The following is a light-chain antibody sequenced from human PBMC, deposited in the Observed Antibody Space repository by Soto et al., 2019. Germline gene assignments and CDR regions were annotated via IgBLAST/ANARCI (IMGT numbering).Light chain of an antibody. V-gene: IGKV3-20*01. CDR1: QSVSSSY. CDR2: GAS. Sequence: ESVLTQSPGTLSLSPGERATLSCRASQSVSSSYLAWYQQKPGQAPRLLIYGASSRATGIPDRFSGSGSGTDFTLTISRLEPEDFAVYYCQQYGSSPSTFGQGTRLDIK. CDR3: QQYGSSPST. J-gene: IGKJ5*01.